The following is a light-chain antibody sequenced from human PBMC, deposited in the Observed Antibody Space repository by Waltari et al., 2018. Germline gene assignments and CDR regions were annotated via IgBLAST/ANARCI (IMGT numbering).Light chain of an antibody. CDR3: QQYSNWPPWT. CDR2: GAS. J-gene: IGKJ1*01. CDR1: QSIGSN. V-gene: IGKV3-15*01. Sequence: EIVLTQSPATLSVSPGERATLSCRASQSIGSNLVWYQQKPGQAPRLLMYGASTRASGIPARFSGSGSGTEFTLTISSLQSEDFAVYFCQQYSNWPPWTFGQGTKVEIK.